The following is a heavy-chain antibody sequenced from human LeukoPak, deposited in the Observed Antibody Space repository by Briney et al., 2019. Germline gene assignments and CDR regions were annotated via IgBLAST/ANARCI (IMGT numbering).Heavy chain of an antibody. D-gene: IGHD3-9*01. Sequence: GGSLRLSCAASGFTFSSYSMNWVRQAPGKGLEWVSSISSSSSYIYYADSMKGRFTISRDNAKNSLYLQMNSLRAEDTAVYYCARDGWDYDILTGYYDVDNWFDPWGQGTLVTVSS. J-gene: IGHJ5*02. V-gene: IGHV3-21*01. CDR3: ARDGWDYDILTGYYDVDNWFDP. CDR2: ISSSSSYI. CDR1: GFTFSSYS.